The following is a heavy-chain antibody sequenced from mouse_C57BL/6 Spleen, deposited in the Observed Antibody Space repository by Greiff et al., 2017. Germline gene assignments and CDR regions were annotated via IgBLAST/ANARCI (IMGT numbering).Heavy chain of an antibody. D-gene: IGHD1-1*01. CDR1: GFTFSDYY. J-gene: IGHJ1*03. V-gene: IGHV5-16*01. CDR2: INYDGSST. CDR3: ARIYYYGSRGCYWYFDV. Sequence: EVQLVESEGGLVQPGSSMKLSCTASGFTFSDYYMAWVRQVPEKGLEWVANINYDGSSTYYLDSLKSRFIISRDNAKNILYLQMSSLKSEDTATYYCARIYYYGSRGCYWYFDVWGTGTTVTVSS.